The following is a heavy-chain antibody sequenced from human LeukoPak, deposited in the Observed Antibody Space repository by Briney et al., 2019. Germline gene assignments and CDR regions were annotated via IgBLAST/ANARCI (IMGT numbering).Heavy chain of an antibody. D-gene: IGHD1-26*01. CDR2: VSYDGVTK. J-gene: IGHJ3*02. V-gene: IGHV3-30*09. CDR1: GFTFSTYA. Sequence: GRSLRLSCAASGFTFSTYAMYWVRQAPGKGLEWVAVVSYDGVTKYYGDSVKGRFAISRDNSQNTLYLQMNNLSAEDTAVYYCAKDLGGSYLGDALDIWGQGTMVTVSS. CDR3: AKDLGGSYLGDALDI.